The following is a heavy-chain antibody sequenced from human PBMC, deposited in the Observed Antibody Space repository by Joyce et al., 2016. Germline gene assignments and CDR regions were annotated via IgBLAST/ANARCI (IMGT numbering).Heavy chain of an antibody. V-gene: IGHV3-30*04. J-gene: IGHJ3*02. Sequence: QVQLVESGGGVVQPGRSLRLSCAASGFPFSTYAMHWVRQAPGKWLEWVAVISYDGSSQYFAGSVKGRFTMSRDNSKNTLYLQLNSLRSEDTAVYFCAKEKDCSNTNCYNSFDIWGQGTMVTVSS. D-gene: IGHD2-2*02. CDR2: ISYDGSSQ. CDR3: AKEKDCSNTNCYNSFDI. CDR1: GFPFSTYA.